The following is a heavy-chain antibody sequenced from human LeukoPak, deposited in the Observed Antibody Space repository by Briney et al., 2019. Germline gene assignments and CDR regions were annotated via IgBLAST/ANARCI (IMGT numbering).Heavy chain of an antibody. CDR3: ARAIIAVADFDY. V-gene: IGHV1-18*01. J-gene: IGHJ4*02. Sequence: GASVKVSCKASGYTFNFYGVTWVRQAPGQGLEWMGWISAVNGHTDYAQNLQGRVTMTTDTSTSTAYLELRSLRSDDTAVYYCARAIIAVADFDYWGQGTLVTVSS. D-gene: IGHD6-19*01. CDR2: ISAVNGHT. CDR1: GYTFNFYG.